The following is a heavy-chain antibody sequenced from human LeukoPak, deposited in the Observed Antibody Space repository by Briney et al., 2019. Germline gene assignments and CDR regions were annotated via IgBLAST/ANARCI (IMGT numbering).Heavy chain of an antibody. Sequence: GASVTVSCTASGYTFTIYGISWVRQAPGQGLEWMGWISAYNGNTNYAQKLQGRVTMTTDTSTSTAYMELRSLRSDDTAVYYCARAKWELPIDCGGQGARVTVAS. CDR2: ISAYNGNT. J-gene: IGHJ4*02. CDR1: GYTFTIYG. D-gene: IGHD1-26*01. CDR3: ARAKWELPIDC. V-gene: IGHV1-18*01.